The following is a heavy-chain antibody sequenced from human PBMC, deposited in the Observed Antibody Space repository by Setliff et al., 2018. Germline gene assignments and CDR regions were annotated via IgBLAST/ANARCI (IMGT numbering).Heavy chain of an antibody. J-gene: IGHJ1*01. D-gene: IGHD3-9*01. V-gene: IGHV3-21*01. CDR3: GSLTDGQH. CDR1: GFTFSSYS. Sequence: KPGGSLRLSCAASGFTFSSYSMNWVRQAPGKGLEWVSSISSSSSYIYYADSVKGRFTVTRDNAKNSLYLQMDSLKVEDTAVYYCGSLTDGQHWGQGALVTVSS. CDR2: ISSSSSYI.